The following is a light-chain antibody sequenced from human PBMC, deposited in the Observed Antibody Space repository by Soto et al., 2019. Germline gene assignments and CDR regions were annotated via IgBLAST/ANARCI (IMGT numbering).Light chain of an antibody. J-gene: IGKJ2*01. Sequence: EIVMTQSPATLSVSPGERATLSCRASQSVSSNLAWYQKKPGQAPRLLIYGASTRATGISARISGSGSGTEFTLTISSLQSEDFAVYYCQQYDDWPPSYTFGQGTKVEIK. CDR2: GAS. CDR1: QSVSSN. CDR3: QQYDDWPPSYT. V-gene: IGKV3-15*01.